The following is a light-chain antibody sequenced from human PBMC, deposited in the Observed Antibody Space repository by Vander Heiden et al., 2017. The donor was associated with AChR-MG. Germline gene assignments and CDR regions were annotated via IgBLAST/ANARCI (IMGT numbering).Light chain of an antibody. Sequence: DIVLSQSPLSLAVSPGEPASVSCRSSQSLLPKHGYHYLDWYLQKPGQSPQLLIYWGSNRASGVPDRFSGRGSGTDFTLKISRVEPEDVGVYYCMEALQSPCTFGQGTKLEIK. CDR1: QSLLPKHGYHY. J-gene: IGKJ2*02. CDR3: MEALQSPCT. CDR2: WGS. V-gene: IGKV2-28*01.